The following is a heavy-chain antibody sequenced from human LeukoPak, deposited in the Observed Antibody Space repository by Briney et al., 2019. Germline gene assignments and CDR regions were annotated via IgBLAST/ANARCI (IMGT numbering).Heavy chain of an antibody. Sequence: GASVKVSCKASGGTFSSYAISWVRQAPGQGLEWMGRIIPILGIANYAQKFQGRVTITADKSTSTAYMELSSLRSEDTAVYYCARDSAVAGTNYFDYWGQGTLVTVSS. D-gene: IGHD6-19*01. CDR2: IIPILGIA. V-gene: IGHV1-69*04. J-gene: IGHJ4*02. CDR3: ARDSAVAGTNYFDY. CDR1: GGTFSSYA.